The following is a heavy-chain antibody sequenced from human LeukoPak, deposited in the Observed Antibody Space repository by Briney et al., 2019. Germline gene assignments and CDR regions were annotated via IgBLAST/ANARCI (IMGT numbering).Heavy chain of an antibody. CDR3: AKAGGYYYDSSEDY. CDR1: GFTFSSYA. Sequence: GGSLRLSCAASGFTFSSYAMSWVRQAPGKGLEWVSAISGSGGSTYYADSVKGRFTISRDNSKNTLYLQMNSLRAEDTAVYYCAKAGGYYYDSSEDYWGQGTLVTVSS. CDR2: ISGSGGST. J-gene: IGHJ4*02. D-gene: IGHD3-22*01. V-gene: IGHV3-23*01.